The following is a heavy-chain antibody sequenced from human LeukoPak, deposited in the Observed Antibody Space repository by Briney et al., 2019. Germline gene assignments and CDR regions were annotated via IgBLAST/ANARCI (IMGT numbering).Heavy chain of an antibody. Sequence: ASVKVSCKASRYTFTSYDINWVRRATGQGLEWMGWMNPNSGNTGYAQKFQGRVTMTRSTSISTAYMELSSLRSEDTAVYYCARVPTLGYCSGGSCYRFDYWGQGTLVTVSS. CDR2: MNPNSGNT. V-gene: IGHV1-8*01. D-gene: IGHD2-15*01. J-gene: IGHJ4*02. CDR1: RYTFTSYD. CDR3: ARVPTLGYCSGGSCYRFDY.